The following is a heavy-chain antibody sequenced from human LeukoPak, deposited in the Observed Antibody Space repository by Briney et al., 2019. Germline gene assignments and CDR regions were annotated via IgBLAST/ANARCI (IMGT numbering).Heavy chain of an antibody. V-gene: IGHV3-23*01. CDR2: ISGSGGST. D-gene: IGHD3-10*01. CDR3: AKTRGSGPFDY. J-gene: IGHJ4*02. Sequence: GGSLRLSCAASAFTFSSYSMNWVRQAPGKGLEWVSAISGSGGSTYYADSVKGRFTISRDNSKNTLYLQMNNLRAEDTAVYYCAKTRGSGPFDYWGQGTLVTVSS. CDR1: AFTFSSYS.